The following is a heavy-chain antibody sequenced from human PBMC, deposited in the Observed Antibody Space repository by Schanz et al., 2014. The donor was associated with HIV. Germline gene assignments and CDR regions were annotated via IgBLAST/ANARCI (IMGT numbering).Heavy chain of an antibody. CDR3: AKGWRGYSISSLVDY. CDR1: GFNFNSYG. D-gene: IGHD6-6*01. J-gene: IGHJ4*02. V-gene: IGHV3-30*18. CDR2: TSYDGTKK. Sequence: QVQLVESGGGVVQPGRSLRLSCAASGFNFNSYGMHWVRQAPGKGLEWVAVTSYDGTKKHYADSVRGRITISRDNSKNTLYLQMNSLRADDTAVYYCAKGWRGYSISSLVDYWGQGSLVTVSS.